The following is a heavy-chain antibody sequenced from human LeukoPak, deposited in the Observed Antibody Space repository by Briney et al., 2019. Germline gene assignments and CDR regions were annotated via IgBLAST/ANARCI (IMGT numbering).Heavy chain of an antibody. CDR1: GFTFSSYS. CDR2: ISSSGTYI. J-gene: IGHJ4*02. D-gene: IGHD3-3*02. Sequence: GGSLRLSCAASGFTFSSYSMNWVRQAPGKGLEWVSSISSSGTYIYYADSVKGRFTVSRDNAKNSLYLQMNSLRAEDTAVYYCAGDRHIYYWGQGTLVTVSS. V-gene: IGHV3-21*01. CDR3: AGDRHIYY.